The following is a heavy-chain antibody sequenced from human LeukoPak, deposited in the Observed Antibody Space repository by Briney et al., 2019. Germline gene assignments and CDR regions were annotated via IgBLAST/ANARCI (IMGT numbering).Heavy chain of an antibody. CDR3: ATIINITMIESYYMAV. V-gene: IGHV4-59*01. CDR1: GSSISSYY. Sequence: SETLSHSCTVSGSSISSYYWSWIRQPPGKGLEWIGYIYYSGSTTYNPSLKSRVTMSVDTSNNQFSLKLSSVTAADTAVYYCATIINITMIESYYMAVWGKGTMVTVSS. D-gene: IGHD3-22*01. CDR2: IYYSGST. J-gene: IGHJ6*03.